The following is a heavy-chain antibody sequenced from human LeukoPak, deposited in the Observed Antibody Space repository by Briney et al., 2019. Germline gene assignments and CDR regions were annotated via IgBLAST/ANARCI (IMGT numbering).Heavy chain of an antibody. Sequence: NPGGSLRLSCAASGFSFNNYTFNWVRQAPGKGLEWVASISSSRTYIFYADSVQGRFTTSRDNSKNSVYLQMDSLTTDDTAVYYCATSRDHAPRWFDPWGQGTLVTVSS. V-gene: IGHV3-21*01. CDR2: ISSSRTYI. D-gene: IGHD1-14*01. CDR3: ATSRDHAPRWFDP. CDR1: GFSFNNYT. J-gene: IGHJ5*02.